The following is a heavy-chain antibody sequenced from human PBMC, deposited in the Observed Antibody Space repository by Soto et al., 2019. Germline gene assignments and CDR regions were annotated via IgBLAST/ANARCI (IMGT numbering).Heavy chain of an antibody. Sequence: SVKVSCKASGGTFSSYAISWVRQAPGQGLEWMGGIIPIFGTANYAQKFQGRVTITADESTSTACMELSSLRSEDTAVYYCARDLRVVPAAITGMDVWGQGTTVTVSS. V-gene: IGHV1-69*13. J-gene: IGHJ6*02. CDR2: IIPIFGTA. D-gene: IGHD2-2*02. CDR1: GGTFSSYA. CDR3: ARDLRVVPAAITGMDV.